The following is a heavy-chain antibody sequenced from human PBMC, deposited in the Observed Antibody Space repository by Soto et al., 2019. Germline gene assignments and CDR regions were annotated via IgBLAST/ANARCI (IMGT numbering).Heavy chain of an antibody. Sequence: QVQLVESGGGVVQPGRSLRLSCAASGFTFSSYAMHWVRQAPGKGLEWVAVISYDGSNKYYADSVKGRFTISRDNSKNTLYLQMKGLRAEETAVYYCARDLVVLRYFDWLRGGGWYFDLWGRGTLVTVSS. D-gene: IGHD3-9*01. CDR3: ARDLVVLRYFDWLRGGGWYFDL. CDR2: ISYDGSNK. CDR1: GFTFSSYA. J-gene: IGHJ2*01. V-gene: IGHV3-30-3*01.